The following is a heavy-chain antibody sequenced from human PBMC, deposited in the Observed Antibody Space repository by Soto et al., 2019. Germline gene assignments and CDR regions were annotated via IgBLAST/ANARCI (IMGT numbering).Heavy chain of an antibody. J-gene: IGHJ3*02. CDR1: GGSISSSNC. D-gene: IGHD2-2*01. Sequence: QVQLQESGPGLVKPSGTLSLTCAVSGGSISSSNCWSWVRQPPGKGLEWIGEIYHSGSTNYNPSLKSRVTLSVDKSKNQFSLTLSSVTAADTAVYYCARDSIDRPAAMRPIDIWGQGTMVTVSS. CDR2: IYHSGST. V-gene: IGHV4-4*02. CDR3: ARDSIDRPAAMRPIDI.